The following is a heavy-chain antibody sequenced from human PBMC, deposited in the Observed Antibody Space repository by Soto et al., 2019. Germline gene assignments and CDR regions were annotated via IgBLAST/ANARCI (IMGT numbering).Heavy chain of an antibody. D-gene: IGHD2-2*01. CDR2: IYWADDK. J-gene: IGHJ4*02. CDR1: GFSITGNGEG. CDR3: ANGYVQLLATFHYFDS. Sequence: ACPTLVNPTQTLTLTCTFSGFSITGNGEGVGWIRQPPGKALEWLVLIYWADDKRYSPSLRNRLTITLDNSKDQVILTMTDMGPADTATYYCANGYVQLLATFHYFDSWGQGTQVTVSS. V-gene: IGHV2-5*02.